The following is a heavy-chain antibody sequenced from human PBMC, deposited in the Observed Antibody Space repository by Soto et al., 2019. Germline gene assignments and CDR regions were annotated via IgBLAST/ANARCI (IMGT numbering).Heavy chain of an antibody. D-gene: IGHD1-26*01. CDR3: SFAPNGTYQPTRY. V-gene: IGHV1-69*13. J-gene: IGHJ4*02. Sequence: EASVKVSCKASGGMFYSSSINWVRQAPGQGLEWMGGIVPMNGSPKYAQEFLGRVTISADASATTAYMDLSGLKSEDTAVYYCSFAPNGTYQPTRYWGRGTQVTV. CDR1: GGMFYSSS. CDR2: IVPMNGSP.